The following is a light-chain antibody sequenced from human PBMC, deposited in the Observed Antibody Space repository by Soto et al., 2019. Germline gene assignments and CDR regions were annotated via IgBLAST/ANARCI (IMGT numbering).Light chain of an antibody. V-gene: IGKV3-20*01. Sequence: IVLTQSPCTLSLSPGEGATLSCRASQSVGGTFLAWYQQKGGQAPRLLIHGASNRATGIPDRFSGSGSGTDFTLTIGRLEPEDFAVYYCQQYGGSPRTFGQGTKVDIK. CDR1: QSVGGTF. CDR2: GAS. CDR3: QQYGGSPRT. J-gene: IGKJ1*01.